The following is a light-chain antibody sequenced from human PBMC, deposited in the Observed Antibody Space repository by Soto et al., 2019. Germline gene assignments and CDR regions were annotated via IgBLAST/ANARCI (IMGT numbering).Light chain of an antibody. CDR1: NNDVANYNL. CDR2: EGS. CDR3: CSYAGSRSWG. Sequence: QSALTQPASVSGSPGQSNTISCTGTNNDVANYNLVSWYQQHPGKAPKLRIYEGSKRPSGVSNRFSGSKSANTASLTISGLQAEDEADYYCCSYAGSRSWGFGGGTKLTVL. J-gene: IGLJ3*02. V-gene: IGLV2-23*01.